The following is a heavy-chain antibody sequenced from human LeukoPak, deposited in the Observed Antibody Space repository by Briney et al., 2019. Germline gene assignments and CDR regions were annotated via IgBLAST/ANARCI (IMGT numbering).Heavy chain of an antibody. Sequence: PSETLSLTCTVSGGSISSYYWSWIRQPPGKGLEWIGYIYYSGSTNYSPSLKSRVTISVDTSKNQFSLKLSAVTAADTAVYYCARDGGYCSGGSCQPFDYWGQGTLVTVSS. V-gene: IGHV4-59*01. CDR1: GGSISSYY. CDR2: IYYSGST. J-gene: IGHJ4*02. CDR3: ARDGGYCSGGSCQPFDY. D-gene: IGHD2-15*01.